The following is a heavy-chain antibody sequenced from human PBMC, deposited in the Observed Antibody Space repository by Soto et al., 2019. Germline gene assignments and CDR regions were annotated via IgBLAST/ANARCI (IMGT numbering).Heavy chain of an antibody. Sequence: GGSLRLSCAASGFTFSSYGMHWVRQAPGKGLEWVAVISYDGSNKYYADSVKGRFTISRDNSKNTLYLQMNSLRAEDTAVYYCAKSYYDFWSGYLTSPLYNWFDPWXQGTLVTVSS. CDR3: AKSYYDFWSGYLTSPLYNWFDP. CDR2: ISYDGSNK. D-gene: IGHD3-3*01. CDR1: GFTFSSYG. J-gene: IGHJ5*02. V-gene: IGHV3-30*18.